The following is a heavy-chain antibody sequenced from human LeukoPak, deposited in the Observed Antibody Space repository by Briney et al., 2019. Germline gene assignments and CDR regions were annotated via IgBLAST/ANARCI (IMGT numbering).Heavy chain of an antibody. Sequence: SETLSLTCTVSGDSIRSSSYYWGWIRQPPGKGLEWIGNIYTGTTYYNPSLKSRVTISVDTSKNQFSLKLSSVTAADTAVYYCARFRVAGTRYFDYWGQGTLVTVSS. D-gene: IGHD6-19*01. CDR3: ARFRVAGTRYFDY. CDR1: GDSIRSSSYY. J-gene: IGHJ4*02. CDR2: IYTGTT. V-gene: IGHV4-39*07.